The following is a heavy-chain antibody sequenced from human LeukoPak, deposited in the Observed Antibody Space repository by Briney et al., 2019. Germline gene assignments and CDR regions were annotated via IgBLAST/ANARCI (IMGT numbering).Heavy chain of an antibody. CDR2: INPSGGST. CDR3: ARASGWHERGPDYYYYYLDV. J-gene: IGHJ6*03. D-gene: IGHD6-19*01. V-gene: IGHV1-46*01. CDR1: GYTFTSYY. Sequence: ASVKVSCKASGYTFTSYYMHWVRQAPGQGLEWMGIINPSGGSTSYAQKFQGRVTMTRDMSTSTVYMELSSLRSEDTAVYYCARASGWHERGPDYYYYYLDVWGKGTTVTVSS.